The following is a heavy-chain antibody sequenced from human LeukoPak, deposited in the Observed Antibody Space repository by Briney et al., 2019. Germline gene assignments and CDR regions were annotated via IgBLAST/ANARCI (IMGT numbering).Heavy chain of an antibody. CDR2: IRSKANSDET. D-gene: IGHD3-3*01. Sequence: GGALRLSCTVSGFIFSDSAIHWVRQAAGKGLEWVGRIRSKANSDETAYAASVKGRFTISRDDSKDTAYLQMHSLKPEDTAVYHCTSPAHDFDFWSGYYSVWGRGAQVTVSS. CDR3: TSPAHDFDFWSGYYSV. CDR1: GFIFSDSA. J-gene: IGHJ4*01. V-gene: IGHV3-73*01.